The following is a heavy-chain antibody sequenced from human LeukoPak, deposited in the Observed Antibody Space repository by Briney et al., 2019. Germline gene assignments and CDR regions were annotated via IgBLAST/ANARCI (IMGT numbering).Heavy chain of an antibody. CDR3: AKVGVDYDFWSGYTYYFDY. D-gene: IGHD3-3*01. CDR1: GFTFSSYA. J-gene: IGHJ4*02. CDR2: ISGSGGST. V-gene: IGHV3-23*01. Sequence: GGSLRLSCAASGFTFSSYAMSWVRQAPGKGLEWVSAISGSGGSTYYADSVKGRFTISRDNSKNTLYLQMNSLRAEDTAVYYCAKVGVDYDFWSGYTYYFDYWGQGTLVTVSS.